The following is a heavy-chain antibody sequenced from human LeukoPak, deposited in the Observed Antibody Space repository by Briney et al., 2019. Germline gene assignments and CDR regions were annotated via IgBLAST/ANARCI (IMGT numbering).Heavy chain of an antibody. CDR1: GYTFTSYG. J-gene: IGHJ6*02. CDR2: ISAYNGNT. CDR3: ARDSGSYSSSWYDMVAPLYYYGMDV. D-gene: IGHD6-13*01. V-gene: IGHV1-18*01. Sequence: ASVKVSCKASGYTFTSYGISWVRQAPRQGLEWMGWISAYNGNTNYAQKLQGRVTMTTDTSTSTAYMELRSLRSDDTAVYYCARDSGSYSSSWYDMVAPLYYYGMDVWGQGTTVTVSS.